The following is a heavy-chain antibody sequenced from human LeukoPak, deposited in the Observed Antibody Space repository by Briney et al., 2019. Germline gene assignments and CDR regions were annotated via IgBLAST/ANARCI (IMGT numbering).Heavy chain of an antibody. D-gene: IGHD3-9*01. CDR1: GYTFTSYD. J-gene: IGHJ4*02. CDR3: ARAGISNFDWLLPDDY. V-gene: IGHV1-8*01. CDR2: MNPNSGNT. Sequence: ASVKVSCKASGYTFTSYDINWVRQATGQGLEWMGWMNPNSGNTGYAQKFQGRVTMTRNTSISTAYMELSSLRSEDTAVYYCARAGISNFDWLLPDDYWGQGTLVTVSS.